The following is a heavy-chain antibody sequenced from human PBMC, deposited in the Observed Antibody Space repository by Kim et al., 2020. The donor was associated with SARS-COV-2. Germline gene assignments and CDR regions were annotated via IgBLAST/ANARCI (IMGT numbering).Heavy chain of an antibody. CDR3: ARVGFGGTTVTTEVVDY. CDR2: IYYSGST. Sequence: SETLSLTCTVSGGSISSGGYYWSWIRQHPGKGLEWIGYIYYSGSTYYNPSLKSRVTISVDTSKNQFSLKLSSVTAADTAVYYCARVGFGGTTVTTEVVDYWGQGTLVTVSS. J-gene: IGHJ4*02. V-gene: IGHV4-31*03. D-gene: IGHD4-17*01. CDR1: GGSISSGGYY.